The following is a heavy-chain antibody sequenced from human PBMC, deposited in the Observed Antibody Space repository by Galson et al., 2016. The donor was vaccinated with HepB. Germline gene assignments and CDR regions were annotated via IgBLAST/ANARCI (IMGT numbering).Heavy chain of an antibody. CDR2: IASDGHSQ. CDR3: VRPTKLGLRRSFDY. Sequence: SMRLPCAAAGYICGNYWMHWVRQAPGKGQIWVARIASDGHSQNYADSVKGRFIISRDKAKNPLYLQMNSRRAEDTAMYYCVRPTKLGLRRSFDYWGQGTLVTVSS. D-gene: IGHD2-8*01. V-gene: IGHV3-74*01. CDR1: GYICGNYW. J-gene: IGHJ4*02.